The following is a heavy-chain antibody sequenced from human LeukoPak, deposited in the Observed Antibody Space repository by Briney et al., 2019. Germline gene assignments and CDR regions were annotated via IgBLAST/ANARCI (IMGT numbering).Heavy chain of an antibody. CDR1: GFTFSSSG. J-gene: IGHJ5*02. D-gene: IGHD3-22*01. V-gene: IGHV3-30*02. CDR2: IRSDGTNK. CDR3: ARDLGQYYDTSDNWFDP. Sequence: PGGSLRLSCAASGFTFSSSGMNWVRQSPGKGLEWVAFIRSDGTNKYYADSVKGRFTISRDNAKNTLNLQMNSLRAEDTAVYYCARDLGQYYDTSDNWFDPWGQGTLVTVSS.